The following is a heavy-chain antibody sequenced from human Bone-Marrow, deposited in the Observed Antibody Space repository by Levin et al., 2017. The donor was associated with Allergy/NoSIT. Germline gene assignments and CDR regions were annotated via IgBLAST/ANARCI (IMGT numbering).Heavy chain of an antibody. CDR1: GFGFSNYR. CDR2: ISPSSSHI. D-gene: IGHD5-12*01. V-gene: IGHV3-21*01. CDR3: ARDDGYSGFDPYHFDY. Sequence: GGSLRLSCAASGFGFSNYRMNWVRQARGEGLEWISFISPSSSHINYADSVKGRFTISRDNAKNSLYLQMNSLRAEDTAVYYCARDDGYSGFDPYHFDYWGQGTLVTVSS. J-gene: IGHJ4*02.